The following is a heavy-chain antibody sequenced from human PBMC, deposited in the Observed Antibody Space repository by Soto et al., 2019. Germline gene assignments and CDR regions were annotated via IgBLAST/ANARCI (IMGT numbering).Heavy chain of an antibody. V-gene: IGHV4-38-2*01. CDR3: ARAWYSFDF. D-gene: IGHD2-15*01. CDR2: IYYGGTT. CDR1: VEPMTGGYY. J-gene: IGHJ4*02. Sequence: PSETLSLTCDVSVEPMTGGYYWGWIRQSPGKGLEWIGSIYYGGTTYYNPSLRSRLAISIDTSKNQFSLRLSSVTAADTALYYCARAWYSFDFWGQGTLVTVSS.